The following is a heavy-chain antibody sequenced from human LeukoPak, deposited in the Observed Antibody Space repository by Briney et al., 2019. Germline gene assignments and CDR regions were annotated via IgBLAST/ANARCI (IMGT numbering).Heavy chain of an antibody. V-gene: IGHV1-8*03. CDR3: ARGLYYDFWSGPVRAFDI. J-gene: IGHJ3*02. CDR2: MNPNSGNT. D-gene: IGHD3-3*01. Sequence: ASVKVSCKASGYTFTSYDINWVRQATGQGLEWMGWMNPNSGNTGYAQKFQGRVTITRNTSISTAYMELSSLRSEDTAVYYCARGLYYDFWSGPVRAFDIWGQGTMVTVSS. CDR1: GYTFTSYD.